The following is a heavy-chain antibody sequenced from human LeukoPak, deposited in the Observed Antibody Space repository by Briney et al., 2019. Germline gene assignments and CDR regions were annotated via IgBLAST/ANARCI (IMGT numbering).Heavy chain of an antibody. CDR2: VYYSGST. CDR3: AREPPYYYGSGTHYGMDV. CDR1: GGSISTYY. D-gene: IGHD3-10*01. V-gene: IGHV4-59*01. Sequence: PSETLSLTCTVSGGSISTYYWSWIRQPPGKGLEWIGYVYYSGSTNYNPSLKSRVTISVDTSKNQFSLKLSSVTAADTAVYYCAREPPYYYGSGTHYGMDVWGQGTTVTVSS. J-gene: IGHJ6*02.